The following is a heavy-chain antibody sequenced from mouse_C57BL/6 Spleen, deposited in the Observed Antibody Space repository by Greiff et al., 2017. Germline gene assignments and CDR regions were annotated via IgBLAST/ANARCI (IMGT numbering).Heavy chain of an antibody. J-gene: IGHJ2*01. D-gene: IGHD1-1*02. CDR2: ISYDGSN. CDR3: ATGGKEDYFDY. CDR1: GYSITSGYY. V-gene: IGHV3-6*01. Sequence: EVQLQESGPGLVKPSQSLSLTCSVTGYSITSGYYWNWIRQFPGNKLEWMGYISYDGSNNYNPSLKNRISITRDTSKNQFFLKLNSVTTEDTATYYCATGGKEDYFDYWGQGTTLTVSS.